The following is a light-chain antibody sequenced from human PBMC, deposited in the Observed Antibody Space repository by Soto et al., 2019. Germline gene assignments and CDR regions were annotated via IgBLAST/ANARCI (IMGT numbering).Light chain of an antibody. CDR1: SSDVGGYNY. V-gene: IGLV2-11*01. CDR2: DVS. J-gene: IGLJ2*01. CDR3: CSYAGSYTWI. Sequence: QSVLTQPRSVSGSPGQSVTISCTGTSSDVGGYNYVSWHRQHPAKAPKLMIYDVSKRPSGVPDRFSGSKSGNTASLTISGLQAEDEADYYCCSYAGSYTWIFGGGTKLTVL.